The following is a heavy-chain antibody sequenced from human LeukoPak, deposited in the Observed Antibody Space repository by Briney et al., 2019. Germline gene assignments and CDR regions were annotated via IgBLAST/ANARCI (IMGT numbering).Heavy chain of an antibody. CDR3: AKVMSSGRYFDY. V-gene: IGHV3-23*01. J-gene: IGHJ4*02. Sequence: GGSLRLSCAASGFTFSSYAMSWVRQAPGKGLEWVSAISGSGGSTYYADSVKGRFTISRDNSKSTLYLQMNSLRAEDTAVYYCAKVMSSGRYFDYWGQGTLVTVSS. D-gene: IGHD6-19*01. CDR1: GFTFSSYA. CDR2: ISGSGGST.